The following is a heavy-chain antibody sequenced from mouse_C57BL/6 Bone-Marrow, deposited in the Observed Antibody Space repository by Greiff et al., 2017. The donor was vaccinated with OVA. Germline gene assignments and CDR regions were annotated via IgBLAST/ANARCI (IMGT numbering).Heavy chain of an antibody. D-gene: IGHD2-3*01. CDR1: GYTFTSYW. CDR2: IDPSDGYT. J-gene: IGHJ3*01. Sequence: QVQLQQPGAELVKPGASVKLSCKASGYTFTSYWMQWVKQRPGQGLEWIGEIDPSDGYTNYNQKFKGKATVTVDTSSSPAYMQLSSLTSEDSAVYSCARGRGLLLFAYWGQGTLVTVSA. V-gene: IGHV1-50*01. CDR3: ARGRGLLLFAY.